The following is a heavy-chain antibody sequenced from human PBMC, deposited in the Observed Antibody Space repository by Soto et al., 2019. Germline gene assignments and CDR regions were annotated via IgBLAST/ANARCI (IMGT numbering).Heavy chain of an antibody. CDR1: GGTLSSYA. Sequence: QVQLVQSGAEVKKPGSSVKVSCKASGGTLSSYAISWVRQAPGQGLEWMGGIIPIFGTANYAQKCQGRVTITADESTSTAYMELSSLRSEDTAVYYCARDPQAGIVGYGGFYFDYWGQGTLVTVSS. J-gene: IGHJ4*02. CDR3: ARDPQAGIVGYGGFYFDY. CDR2: IIPIFGTA. D-gene: IGHD2-21*01. V-gene: IGHV1-69*01.